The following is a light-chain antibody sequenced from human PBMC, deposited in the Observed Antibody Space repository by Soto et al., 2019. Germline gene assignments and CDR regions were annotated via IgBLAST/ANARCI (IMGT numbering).Light chain of an antibody. CDR3: QQYDNLPRWT. V-gene: IGKV1-33*01. Sequence: DLQMTQSPSSLSASVGDRVTISCQASQDINNYLNWYQQKPGQAPKLLFYDASNLQTGVPSRFSGSGSGTDFTFTISSLQPEDVATYYCQQYDNLPRWTFGYGTKVDLK. CDR2: DAS. J-gene: IGKJ1*01. CDR1: QDINNY.